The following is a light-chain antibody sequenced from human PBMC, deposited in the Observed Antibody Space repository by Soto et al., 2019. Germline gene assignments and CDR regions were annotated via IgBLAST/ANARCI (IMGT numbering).Light chain of an antibody. CDR3: QQRSNWPLTWT. Sequence: SLSPGALSLSHGARATLSCRASQSVSSSHLAWYQQKPGQAPRLLIYGASTRATGIPARFSGSGSGTDFTLTISSLEPEDFAVYYCQQRSNWPLTWTFCHGTNVDTK. J-gene: IGKJ1*01. CDR2: GAS. CDR1: QSVSSSH. V-gene: IGKV3-11*01.